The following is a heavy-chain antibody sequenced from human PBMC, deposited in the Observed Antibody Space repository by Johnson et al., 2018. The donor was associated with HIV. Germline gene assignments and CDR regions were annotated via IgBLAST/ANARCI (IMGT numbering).Heavy chain of an antibody. D-gene: IGHD2-15*01. CDR2: ISFDGNLK. CDR3: AKPGDSYCSGGSCYLDAFDI. CDR1: GFTFSSYG. V-gene: IGHV3-30*02. Sequence: QVQLVESGGGVVQPGGSLRLSCAASGFTFSSYGMHWVRQAPGKGLEWVAFISFDGNLKKYADSVKGRFTIYRDNSKNTLYLQMTSLRQDDTAVYYCAKPGDSYCSGGSCYLDAFDIWGQGTMVTVSS. J-gene: IGHJ3*02.